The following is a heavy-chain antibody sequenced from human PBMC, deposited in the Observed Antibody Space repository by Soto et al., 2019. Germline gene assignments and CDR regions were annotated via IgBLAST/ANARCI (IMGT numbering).Heavy chain of an antibody. Sequence: GESLKISCKGSGYSFTSYWIGWVRQMPGKGLEWMGIIYPGDSDTRYSPSFQGQVTISADKSISTAYLQWSSLKASDTATYYCARQYYDILSGYHDYPQYNWFDPWGQGTLVTVSS. J-gene: IGHJ5*02. D-gene: IGHD3-9*01. CDR3: ARQYYDILSGYHDYPQYNWFDP. CDR2: IYPGDSDT. V-gene: IGHV5-51*01. CDR1: GYSFTSYW.